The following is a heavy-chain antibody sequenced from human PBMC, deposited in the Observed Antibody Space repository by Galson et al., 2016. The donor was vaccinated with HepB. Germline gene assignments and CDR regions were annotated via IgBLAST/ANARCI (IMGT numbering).Heavy chain of an antibody. D-gene: IGHD4-11*01. Sequence: TLSLTCTVSGGSISSGGSYWSWIRQLPGKGLEWIGYIYYSGSTYYNPSLKSRVTISVDTSGNQFSLRLSSVTAVDTAVYYCARGKGDDCRNFAYWGQGTLVTVST. J-gene: IGHJ4*02. CDR2: IYYSGST. CDR1: GGSISSGGSY. CDR3: ARGKGDDCRNFAY. V-gene: IGHV4-31*03.